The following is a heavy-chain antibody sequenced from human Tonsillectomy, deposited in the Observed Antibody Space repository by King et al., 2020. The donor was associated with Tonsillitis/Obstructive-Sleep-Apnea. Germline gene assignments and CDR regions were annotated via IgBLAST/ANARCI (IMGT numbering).Heavy chain of an antibody. J-gene: IGHJ3*02. CDR3: ATGYCSGGSCYGYTYAFDI. Sequence: VQLQQSGPGLVKPSQTLSLTCAISGDSVSSNSSSWHWIRQSPSRGLELLVRTYYSSTGYNDYAVYVKSRITINPATSKNHFSLQLNSVTPEDTAVYYCATGYCSGGSCYGYTYAFDIWGQGTMVTVSS. CDR1: GDSVSSNSSS. V-gene: IGHV6-1*01. CDR2: TYYSSTGYN. D-gene: IGHD2-15*01.